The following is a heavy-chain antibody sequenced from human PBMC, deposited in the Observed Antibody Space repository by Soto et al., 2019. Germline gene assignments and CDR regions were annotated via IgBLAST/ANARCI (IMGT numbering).Heavy chain of an antibody. CDR3: TTFSWNYAGFDP. D-gene: IGHD1-7*01. Sequence: GGSLRLSCAASGFTFSNAWMSWVRQAPGKGLEWVGRIKSKTDGGTTDYAAPVKGRFTISRDDSKNTLYLQMNSLKTEDTAVYYCTTFSWNYAGFDPWGQGTLVTVSS. V-gene: IGHV3-15*01. CDR2: IKSKTDGGTT. J-gene: IGHJ5*02. CDR1: GFTFSNAW.